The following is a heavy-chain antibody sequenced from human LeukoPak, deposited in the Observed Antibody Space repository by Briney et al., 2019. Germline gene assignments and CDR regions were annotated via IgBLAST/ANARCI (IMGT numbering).Heavy chain of an antibody. CDR3: ARIRSYYYGSGRLTDRYGMDV. CDR1: GFSLSTSGMC. CDR2: IDWDDDK. D-gene: IGHD3-10*01. Sequence: SGPALVKPTQTLTLTCTFSGFSLSTSGMCVSWIRQPPGKALEWLARIDWDDDKYYSTSLKTRLTISKDTSKNQVVLTMTNMDPVDTATYYCARIRSYYYGSGRLTDRYGMDVWGQGTTVTVSS. J-gene: IGHJ6*02. V-gene: IGHV2-70*11.